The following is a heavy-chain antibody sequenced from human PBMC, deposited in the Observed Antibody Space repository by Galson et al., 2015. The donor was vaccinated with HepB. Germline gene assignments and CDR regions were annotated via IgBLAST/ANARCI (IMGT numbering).Heavy chain of an antibody. CDR3: AKWGAAAGLLRVPYFDY. V-gene: IGHV3-23*01. Sequence: SLRLSCAASGFTFSSYAMSWVRQAPGKGLEWVSALSDVGGGTYYADSVKGRFTISRDNSKNTLYLQMNSLRAEDTAVYYCAKWGAAAGLLRVPYFDYWGQGTLVTVSS. J-gene: IGHJ4*02. CDR2: LSDVGGGT. D-gene: IGHD6-13*01. CDR1: GFTFSSYA.